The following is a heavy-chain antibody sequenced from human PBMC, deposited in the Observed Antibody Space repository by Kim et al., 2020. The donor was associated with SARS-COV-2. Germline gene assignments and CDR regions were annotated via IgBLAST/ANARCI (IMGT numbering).Heavy chain of an antibody. V-gene: IGHV1-8*01. CDR2: MNPNSGNT. CDR3: AGVGTLQWLVRARYYGIDI. J-gene: IGHJ6*02. CDR1: GYTFTSYD. D-gene: IGHD6-19*01. Sequence: ASVKVSCKASGYTFTSYDIKWVRQATGQGLEWMGWMNPNSGNTGYAQKFQGRVTMTRNTSISTAYMELSSLRSEDTAVYYCAGVGTLQWLVRARYYGIDIWGQGTTVTVSS.